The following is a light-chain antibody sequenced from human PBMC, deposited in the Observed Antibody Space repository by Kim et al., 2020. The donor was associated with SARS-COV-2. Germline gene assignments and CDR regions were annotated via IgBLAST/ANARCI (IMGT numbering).Light chain of an antibody. CDR3: LQHRGYLT. CDR2: AAS. Sequence: DIQMTQSPSAMSASVGDRVTITCRASQGISSYLAWFQQKPGKVPKRLIYAASSLQRGVPSRFSGSGSGTEFTLTISSLQPEDFATYYCLQHRGYLTFGGGTKVDIK. CDR1: QGISSY. J-gene: IGKJ4*01. V-gene: IGKV1-17*03.